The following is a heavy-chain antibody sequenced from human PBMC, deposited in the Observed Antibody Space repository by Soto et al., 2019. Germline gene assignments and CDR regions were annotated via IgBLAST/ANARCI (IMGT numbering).Heavy chain of an antibody. Sequence: PGGSLRLSCSASGFTFSSYVMHWVRQAPGKGLEQVAIIRTDGSSTYHADSVKGRFTISRDNAKNSLYLQMNSLRAEDTAVYYCARAGGKYYYDSSGMDVRGQGTTVTVSS. CDR3: ARAGGKYYYDSSGMDV. D-gene: IGHD3-22*01. CDR2: IRTDGSST. V-gene: IGHV3-64*04. CDR1: GFTFSSYV. J-gene: IGHJ6*02.